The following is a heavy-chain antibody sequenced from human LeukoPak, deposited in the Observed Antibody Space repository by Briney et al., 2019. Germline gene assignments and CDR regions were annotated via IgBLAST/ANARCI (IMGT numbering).Heavy chain of an antibody. D-gene: IGHD6-19*01. CDR3: ASRPGIEVAGFDY. J-gene: IGHJ4*02. CDR2: INTDNGNT. V-gene: IGHV1-3*04. Sequence: ASVKVSCKGSGYTFTDYAVHWVRQAPAQRLEWMAWINTDNGNTRYSQKFQGRVTITRDTSASTAYMELSSLEFEDTAVYYCASRPGIEVAGFDYWGQGTLVTVSS. CDR1: GYTFTDYA.